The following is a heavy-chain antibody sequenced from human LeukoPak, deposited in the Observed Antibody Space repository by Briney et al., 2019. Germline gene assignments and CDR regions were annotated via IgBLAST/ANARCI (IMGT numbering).Heavy chain of an antibody. CDR1: GGSISSSSYY. CDR3: ASHNGAGDYDFWSGYYRGEDWFDP. CDR2: IYYSGST. J-gene: IGHJ5*02. V-gene: IGHV4-39*01. Sequence: SETLSLTCTVPGGSISSSSYYWGWIRQPPGKGLEWIGSIYYSGSTYYNPSLKSRVTISVDTPKNQFSLKLSSVTAADTAVYYCASHNGAGDYDFWSGYYRGEDWFDPWGQGTLVTVSS. D-gene: IGHD3-3*01.